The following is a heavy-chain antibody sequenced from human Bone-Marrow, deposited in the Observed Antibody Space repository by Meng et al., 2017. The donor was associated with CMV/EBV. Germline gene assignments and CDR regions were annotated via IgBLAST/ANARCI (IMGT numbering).Heavy chain of an antibody. CDR3: STSDRTLRATDYGMDV. J-gene: IGHJ6*02. D-gene: IGHD3-3*01. CDR2: IGRRAASYAT. Sequence: GESLKISCAASGLTFSDSTIHWVRQASGKGLEWVGRIGRRAASYATGYAESVKGRFSNSREDSENTAQLQMDSLKTEDTAVYYCSTSDRTLRATDYGMDVWGQGTTVTVSS. V-gene: IGHV3-73*01. CDR1: GLTFSDST.